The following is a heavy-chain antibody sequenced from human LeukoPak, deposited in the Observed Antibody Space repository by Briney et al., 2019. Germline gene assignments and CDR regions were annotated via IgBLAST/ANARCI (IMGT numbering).Heavy chain of an antibody. J-gene: IGHJ4*02. CDR3: ASRRWTFRYYFDY. D-gene: IGHD3/OR15-3a*01. CDR2: INPNSGGT. V-gene: IGHV1-2*02. Sequence: ASVKVSCKASGYTFTGYYMHWVRQAPGQGLEWMGWINPNSGGTNYAQKFQGRVTITADKSTSTAYMELSSLRSEDTAVYYCASRRWTFRYYFDYWGQGTLVTVSS. CDR1: GYTFTGYY.